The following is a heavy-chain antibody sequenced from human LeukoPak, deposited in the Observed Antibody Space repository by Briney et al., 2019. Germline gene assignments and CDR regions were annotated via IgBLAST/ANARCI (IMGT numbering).Heavy chain of an antibody. CDR2: IRYDGSNK. CDR3: AKDREGSGSSHYYYYMDV. D-gene: IGHD3-10*01. V-gene: IGHV3-30*02. J-gene: IGHJ6*03. Sequence: PGGSLRLSCAASGFTFSSYGMHWVRQAPGKGLEWVAFIRYDGSNKYYADSVKGRFTISRDNSKNTLYLQMNSLRADDTAVYYCAKDREGSGSSHYYYYMDVWGKGTTVTISS. CDR1: GFTFSSYG.